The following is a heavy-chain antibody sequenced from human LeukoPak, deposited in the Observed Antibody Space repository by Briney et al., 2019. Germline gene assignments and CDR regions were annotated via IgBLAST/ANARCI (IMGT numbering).Heavy chain of an antibody. J-gene: IGHJ5*02. Sequence: PGGSLRPSCAASGFTFSSYWMSWVRQAPGKGLEWVANIKQDGSEKYYVDSVKGRFAISRDNSNNTLYLQMNSLRAEDTAVYYCASPYSSSSDNWFDPWGQGTLVTVSS. D-gene: IGHD6-13*01. CDR2: IKQDGSEK. CDR3: ASPYSSSSDNWFDP. V-gene: IGHV3-7*01. CDR1: GFTFSSYW.